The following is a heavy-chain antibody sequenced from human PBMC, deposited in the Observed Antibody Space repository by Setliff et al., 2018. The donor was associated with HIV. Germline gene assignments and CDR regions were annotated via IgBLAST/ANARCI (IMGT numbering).Heavy chain of an antibody. J-gene: IGHJ6*03. CDR2: VSGRGDSI. Sequence: GGSLRLSCAGSGFTFSSYSLNWVRQAPGKGLEWVSYVSGRGDSIYYAASVKGRFTISRDNAKNSLYLQMNSLRAEDTAVYYCARSGYSGYYYYYMDVWGKGTTVTVSS. CDR1: GFTFSSYS. CDR3: ARSGYSGYYYYYMDV. D-gene: IGHD3-3*01. V-gene: IGHV3-48*01.